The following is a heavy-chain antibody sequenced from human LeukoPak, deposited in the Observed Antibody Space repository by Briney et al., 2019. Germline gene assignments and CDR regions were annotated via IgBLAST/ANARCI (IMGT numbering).Heavy chain of an antibody. Sequence: SSETLSLICAVYGGSFSGYYWSWIRQPPGKGLEWIGEINHSGSTNYNPSLKSRVTISVDTSKNQFSLKLSSVTAADTAVYYCARGGIAAAGTDYWGQGTLVTVSS. J-gene: IGHJ4*02. CDR2: INHSGST. CDR1: GGSFSGYY. D-gene: IGHD6-13*01. CDR3: ARGGIAAAGTDY. V-gene: IGHV4-34*01.